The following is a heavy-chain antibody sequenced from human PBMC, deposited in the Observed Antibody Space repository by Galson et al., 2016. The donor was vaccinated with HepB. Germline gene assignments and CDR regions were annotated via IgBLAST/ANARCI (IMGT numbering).Heavy chain of an antibody. CDR2: IYYSGST. CDR1: GDSINDYY. CDR3: ARVDSSGSNNWLDP. V-gene: IGHV4-59*01. D-gene: IGHD3-22*01. Sequence: ETLSLTCTVSGDSINDYYWSWIRQPPGKGLEWLGYIYYSGSTHYNPSLKSRVTISADTSNNQFSLKLTSVAAADTAVYYCARVDSSGSNNWLDPWGPGTLVTGSS. J-gene: IGHJ5*02.